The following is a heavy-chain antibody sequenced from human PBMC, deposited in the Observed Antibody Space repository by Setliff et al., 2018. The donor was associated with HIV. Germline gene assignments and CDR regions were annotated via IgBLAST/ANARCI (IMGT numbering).Heavy chain of an antibody. CDR3: ARGRDYTGSWFRPFYLDF. J-gene: IGHJ4*01. D-gene: IGHD3-3*01. V-gene: IGHV4-39*02. CDR1: GGSIGSTDYY. Sequence: SETLSLTCTVSGGSIGSTDYYWGWIRQPPGKGLEWIGTIDYSGNTYYNPSLKSRVTMSIDTSKNQFSLKLTSVTAADTAIYYCARGRDYTGSWFRPFYLDFWGHGNLVTVSS. CDR2: IDYSGNT.